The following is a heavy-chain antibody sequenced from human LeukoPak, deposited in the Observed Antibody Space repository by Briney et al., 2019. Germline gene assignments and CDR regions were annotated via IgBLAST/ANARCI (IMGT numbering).Heavy chain of an antibody. CDR2: IKQDGSEK. Sequence: GGSLRLSCAASGFTFSSYWMSWVRQAPGKGLEWVANIKQDGSEKYYVDSVKGRFTIPRDNAKNSLYLQMNSLRAEDTAVYYCARSNNDFWSGYYGVWGQGTLVTVSS. CDR3: ARSNNDFWSGYYGV. CDR1: GFTFSSYW. J-gene: IGHJ4*02. V-gene: IGHV3-7*01. D-gene: IGHD3-3*01.